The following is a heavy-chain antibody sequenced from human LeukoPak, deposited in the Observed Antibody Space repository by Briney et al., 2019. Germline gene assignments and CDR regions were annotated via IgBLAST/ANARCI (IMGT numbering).Heavy chain of an antibody. Sequence: GGSLRLSCAASGFTFSKYWMLWVRHAPGKGLESVSRINTDGTVTTYADSVKGRFTVSRDNADNTMFLQINSVRDEDTAVYYCATKQWLAPPPDSWGQGTPVTVSS. J-gene: IGHJ4*02. CDR1: GFTFSKYW. V-gene: IGHV3-74*01. D-gene: IGHD6-19*01. CDR3: ATKQWLAPPPDS. CDR2: INTDGTVT.